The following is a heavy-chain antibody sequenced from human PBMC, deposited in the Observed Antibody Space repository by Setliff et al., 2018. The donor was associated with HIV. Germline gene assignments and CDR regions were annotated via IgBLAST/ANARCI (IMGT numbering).Heavy chain of an antibody. CDR1: GFSFDDYA. V-gene: IGHV3-43*02. CDR3: VKDGLEMATVGSLET. CDR2: IRSKSIGGTLI. Sequence: GGSLRLSCTASGFSFDDYALTWVRQAPGKGLEWVGFIRSKSIGGTLISYTDSVRGRFTVSRDTKEKSLSPYMDSLTTEDSALYFCVKDGLEMATVGSLETWGQGTLVTVSS. J-gene: IGHJ5*02. D-gene: IGHD4-4*01.